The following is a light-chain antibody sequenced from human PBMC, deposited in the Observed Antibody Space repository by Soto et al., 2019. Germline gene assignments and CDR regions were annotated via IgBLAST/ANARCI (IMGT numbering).Light chain of an antibody. CDR2: GGS. V-gene: IGKV3-20*01. Sequence: IVWMQSPGTLSLSPGERATLSCRASQSVSRNHLAWYQQKPGQAPRLLIYGGSSRATGIPVRFIGSGSETDFTLTITRMEPEDFAVYYCQQYSSSRTFGQGTKVDIK. CDR3: QQYSSSRT. CDR1: QSVSRNH. J-gene: IGKJ1*01.